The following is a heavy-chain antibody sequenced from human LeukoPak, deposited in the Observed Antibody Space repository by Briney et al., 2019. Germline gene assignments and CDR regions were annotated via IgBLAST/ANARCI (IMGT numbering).Heavy chain of an antibody. Sequence: GASVKVSCKASGYTFTGYYMHWVRQAPGQGLEWMGWINPNSGGTNYAQKFQGRVTMTRDTSISTAYMELSRLISDDTAVYYCARALRTLGYCSSTSCTPSLGYWGQGTLVTVSS. CDR2: INPNSGGT. V-gene: IGHV1-2*02. J-gene: IGHJ4*02. D-gene: IGHD2-2*01. CDR3: ARALRTLGYCSSTSCTPSLGY. CDR1: GYTFTGYY.